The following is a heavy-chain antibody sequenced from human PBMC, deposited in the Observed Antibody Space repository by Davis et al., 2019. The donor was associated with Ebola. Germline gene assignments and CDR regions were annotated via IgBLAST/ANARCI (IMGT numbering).Heavy chain of an antibody. CDR1: GGSISSYY. CDR2: IYYSGST. J-gene: IGHJ6*02. CDR3: ARGRRMSSGYSTWILDTYYYYGMDV. V-gene: IGHV4-59*01. Sequence: MPSETLSLTCTVSGGSISSYYWSWIRQPPGKGLEWIGYIYYSGSTNYNPSLKSRVTISVDTSKNQFSLKLSSVTAADTAVYYCARGRRMSSGYSTWILDTYYYYGMDVWGQGTTVTVSS. D-gene: IGHD3-22*01.